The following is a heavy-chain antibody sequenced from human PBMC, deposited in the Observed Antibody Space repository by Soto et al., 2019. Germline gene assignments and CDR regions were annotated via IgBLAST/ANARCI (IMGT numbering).Heavy chain of an antibody. D-gene: IGHD2-15*01. CDR2: IIPILGIA. CDR3: ARKPQLGYCSGGSCYYYYGMDV. CDR1: GGTFSSYT. V-gene: IGHV1-69*02. J-gene: IGHJ6*02. Sequence: ASVKVSCKASGGTFSSYTISWVRQAPGQGLEWMGRIIPILGIANYAQKFQGRVTITADKSTSTAYMELSSLRSEDTAVYYCARKPQLGYCSGGSCYYYYGMDVWGQGTTVTVSS.